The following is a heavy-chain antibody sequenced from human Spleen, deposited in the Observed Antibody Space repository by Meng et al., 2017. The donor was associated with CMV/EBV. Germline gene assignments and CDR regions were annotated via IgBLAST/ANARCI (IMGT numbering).Heavy chain of an antibody. CDR3: ASVWGYVPY. D-gene: IGHD7-27*01. CDR2: IYSGGST. J-gene: IGHJ4*02. Sequence: QGLSCAASGFSVSSNYMTWVRQAPGKGLEWVSVIYSGGSTYYAESVKGRFTISRDNSKNTLYLQMNSLRAEDTAVYYCASVWGYVPYWGQGILVTVSS. CDR1: GFSVSSNY. V-gene: IGHV3-53*01.